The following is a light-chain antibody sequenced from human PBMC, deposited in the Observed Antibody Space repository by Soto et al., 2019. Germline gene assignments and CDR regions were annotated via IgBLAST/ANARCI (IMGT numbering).Light chain of an antibody. Sequence: QSVLTQPASVSGSPGQSITISCIGSSRDVGRYNYVSWYQHHPGKAPKLLLYDVNNRPSGVSDRFSGSKSGSTASLTISGLQAEDEADYYCSSYTSTTTSVFGTGTKLTVL. J-gene: IGLJ1*01. V-gene: IGLV2-14*03. CDR1: SRDVGRYNY. CDR2: DVN. CDR3: SSYTSTTTSV.